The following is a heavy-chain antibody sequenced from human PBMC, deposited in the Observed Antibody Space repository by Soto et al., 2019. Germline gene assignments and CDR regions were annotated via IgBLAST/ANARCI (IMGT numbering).Heavy chain of an antibody. CDR3: ARGPGYYYDSSGSFDY. J-gene: IGHJ4*02. V-gene: IGHV4-34*01. CDR2: INHSGST. D-gene: IGHD3-22*01. Sequence: LVTLPLTSAFYGCTFSCYYWILLRPQPGKGLEWIGEINHSGSTNYNPSLKSRVTISVDTSKNQFSLKLSSVTAADTAVYYCARGPGYYYDSSGSFDYWGQGTLVTVSS. CDR1: GCTFSCYY.